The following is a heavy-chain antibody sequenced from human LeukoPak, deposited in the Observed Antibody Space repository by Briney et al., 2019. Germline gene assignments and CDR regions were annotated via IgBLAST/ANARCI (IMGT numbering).Heavy chain of an antibody. D-gene: IGHD1-1*01. CDR1: GFTFSSYW. Sequence: GGSLRLSCAASGFTFSSYWMTWVRQAPGKGLEWVANIKRDGSEKHYVDSVKGRFTISRDNAKNSMFLQMNSLRAEDTAVYYCAKSAASPHDTFFDYWGQGTLVTVSS. V-gene: IGHV3-7*03. J-gene: IGHJ4*02. CDR2: IKRDGSEK. CDR3: AKSAASPHDTFFDY.